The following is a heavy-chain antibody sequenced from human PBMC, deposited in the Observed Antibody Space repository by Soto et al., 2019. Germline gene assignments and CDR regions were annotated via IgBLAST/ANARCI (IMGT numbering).Heavy chain of an antibody. CDR3: VRGDKGGFDL. CDR2: IHSDGSTT. D-gene: IGHD2-21*02. J-gene: IGHJ3*01. Sequence: EVQLVESEGGLVQRGGSLRLSCAASGFTFNYYWMHWVRQAPGQGLVWVSHIHSDGSTTTYADSVKGRITISRDNAKNTLYLRMNSLRAEDTAVYYCVRGDKGGFDLWGQGTTVTVSS. V-gene: IGHV3-74*01. CDR1: GFTFNYYW.